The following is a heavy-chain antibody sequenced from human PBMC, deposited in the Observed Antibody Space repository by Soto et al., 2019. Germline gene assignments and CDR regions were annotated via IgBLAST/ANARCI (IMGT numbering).Heavy chain of an antibody. D-gene: IGHD3-16*01. J-gene: IGHJ4*02. Sequence: TSETLSLTCTVSDGSISSYYWSWIRQPPGKGLEWIGYIYYSGTTNYNSYLKSRLSLSVDMSKNQFSLKLASVTAADTAVYFCARSQRGRTAFTFDYWGQGALVTVSS. CDR2: IYYSGTT. CDR1: DGSISSYY. V-gene: IGHV4-59*01. CDR3: ARSQRGRTAFTFDY.